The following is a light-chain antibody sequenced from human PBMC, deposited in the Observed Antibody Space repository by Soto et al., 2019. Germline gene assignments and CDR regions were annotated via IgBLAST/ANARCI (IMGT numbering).Light chain of an antibody. CDR1: SSDIGSNP. CDR2: RDN. J-gene: IGLJ2*01. V-gene: IGLV1-44*01. Sequence: QSVLTQPPSASGTPGQRVAISCSGGSSDIGSNPVNWYLHLPGAAPKLLIYRDNQRPSGVPDRFSGSKSGTSASLTISGLQSADEADYFCSAWDDNIYGPVFGGGTKVTVL. CDR3: SAWDDNIYGPV.